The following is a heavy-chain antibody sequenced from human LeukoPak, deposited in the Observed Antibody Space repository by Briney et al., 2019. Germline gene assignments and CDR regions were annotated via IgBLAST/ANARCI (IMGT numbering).Heavy chain of an antibody. V-gene: IGHV6-1*01. CDR1: GDSVSSNSAA. J-gene: IGHJ5*02. D-gene: IGHD3-22*01. CDR3: ARDTSPDVITMIPTTGWFDP. CDR2: TYYRSKWYN. Sequence: SQTLSLTCAISGDSVSSNSAAWNWIRQSPSRGLEWLGRTYYRSKWYNDYAVSVKSRITINPDTSKNQFSLQLNSVTPEDTAVYYCARDTSPDVITMIPTTGWFDPWGQGTLVTVSS.